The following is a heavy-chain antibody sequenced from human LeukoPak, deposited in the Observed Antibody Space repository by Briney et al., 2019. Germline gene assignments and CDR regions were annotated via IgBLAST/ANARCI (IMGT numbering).Heavy chain of an antibody. CDR1: GFSFSAHG. J-gene: IGHJ4*02. CDR2: IWHDGSSK. CDR3: AKRGLIQLWLVY. D-gene: IGHD5-18*01. V-gene: IGHV3-30*02. Sequence: HPGGSLRLSCAASGFSFSAHGMNWVRQAPGKGLEWVAFIWHDGSSKYYADSVKGRFTISRDSSKDTLYLQMNSLRTEDTAVYYCAKRGLIQLWLVYWGQGTLVTVSS.